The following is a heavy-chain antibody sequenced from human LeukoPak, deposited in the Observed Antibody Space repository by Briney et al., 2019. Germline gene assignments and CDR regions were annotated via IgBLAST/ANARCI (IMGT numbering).Heavy chain of an antibody. CDR2: IYSIPAGGTT. V-gene: IGHV3-15*01. Sequence: GGSLRLSCAASGFTFSNAWMTWVRQAPGKGLEWIGRIYSIPAGGTTDYAAPVKGRFTISRDDSKNTLYLQMNSLRAEDTAVYYCARHPYGVFDYWGQGTLVTVSS. CDR3: ARHPYGVFDY. D-gene: IGHD4-17*01. CDR1: GFTFSNAW. J-gene: IGHJ4*02.